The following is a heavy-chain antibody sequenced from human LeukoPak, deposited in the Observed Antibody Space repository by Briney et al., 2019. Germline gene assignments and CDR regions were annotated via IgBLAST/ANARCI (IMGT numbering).Heavy chain of an antibody. J-gene: IGHJ6*02. CDR3: AKDDILGVAAGEAAYYYGMDV. CDR1: GFTFSSYA. D-gene: IGHD6-25*01. CDR2: ISGSGGST. V-gene: IGHV3-23*01. Sequence: GGSLRLSCAASGFTFSSYAMSWVRQAPGKGLEWVSAISGSGGSTYYADSVKGRFTISRDNSKNTLYLQMNSLRAEDTAVYYCAKDDILGVAAGEAAYYYGMDVWGQGTTVTVSS.